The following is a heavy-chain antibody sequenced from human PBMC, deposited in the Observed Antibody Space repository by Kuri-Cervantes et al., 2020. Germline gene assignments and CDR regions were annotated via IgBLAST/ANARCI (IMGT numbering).Heavy chain of an antibody. J-gene: IGHJ4*02. CDR1: GYTFTYRY. V-gene: IGHV1-45*02. Sequence: SVKVSCKASGYTFTYRYLHWVRQAPGQALEWMGWITPFNGNTNYAQKFQGRVTMTRNTSISTAYMELSSLRSEDTAVYYCARAKSRIAVAGTPFGYWGQGTLVTVSS. CDR3: ARAKSRIAVAGTPFGY. D-gene: IGHD6-19*01. CDR2: ITPFNGNT.